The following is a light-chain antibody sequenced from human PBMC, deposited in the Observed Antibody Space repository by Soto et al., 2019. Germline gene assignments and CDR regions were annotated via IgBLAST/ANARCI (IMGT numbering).Light chain of an antibody. V-gene: IGLV1-40*01. CDR3: QSYASSLSGWM. CDR1: RSNIGAGFD. Sequence: QSVLTQPPSVSGAPGQRVTVSCTGSRSNIGAGFDVHWYQQLPGTAPKLLIYGNTNRPSGVPDRFSVSKSGTSASLAITGLQAEDEADSYCQSYASSLSGWMFGGGTKLTVL. J-gene: IGLJ3*02. CDR2: GNT.